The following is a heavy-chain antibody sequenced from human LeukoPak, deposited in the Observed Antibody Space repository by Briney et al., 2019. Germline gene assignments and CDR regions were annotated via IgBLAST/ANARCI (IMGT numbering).Heavy chain of an antibody. CDR2: IRYDGSNK. V-gene: IGHV3-30*02. J-gene: IGHJ5*02. CDR1: GFTFSSYG. Sequence: GGSLRLSCAASGFTFSSYGMHWVRQAPGKGLEWVAFIRYDGSNKYYADSVKGRFTISRDNSKNTLYLQMNSLRAEDTAVYYCARGYCSSTSCYARTWFDPWGQGTLVTVSS. D-gene: IGHD2-2*01. CDR3: ARGYCSSTSCYARTWFDP.